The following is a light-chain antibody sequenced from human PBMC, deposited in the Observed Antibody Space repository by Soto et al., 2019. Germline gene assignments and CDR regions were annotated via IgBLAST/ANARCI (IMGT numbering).Light chain of an antibody. Sequence: QSVLTQPPSASGTPGQKVTVSCSGSSSNIGRKTVNWYQQLPGTAPILLIYCDNQRPSGVPDRFSGSKSGTSASLAISGLQSDDEAGYYCSSWNDSLKGVVFGGGTKLTVL. V-gene: IGLV1-44*01. CDR3: SSWNDSLKGVV. J-gene: IGLJ2*01. CDR1: SSNIGRKT. CDR2: CDN.